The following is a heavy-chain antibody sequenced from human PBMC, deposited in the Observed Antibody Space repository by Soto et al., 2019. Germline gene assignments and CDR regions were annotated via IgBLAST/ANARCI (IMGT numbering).Heavy chain of an antibody. CDR3: ARDTYGDHLVYFDY. V-gene: IGHV3-30-3*01. CDR2: ISYDGSNK. J-gene: IGHJ4*02. D-gene: IGHD4-17*01. Sequence: GGSLRLSCAASGFTFSSYAMHWVRQAPGKGLEWVAVISYDGSNKYYADSVKGRFTISRDNSKNTLYLQMNSLRAEDTAVYYCARDTYGDHLVYFDYWGQGTLVTVSS. CDR1: GFTFSSYA.